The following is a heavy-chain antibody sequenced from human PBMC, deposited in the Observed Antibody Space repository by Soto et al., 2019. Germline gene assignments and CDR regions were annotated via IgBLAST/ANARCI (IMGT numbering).Heavy chain of an antibody. J-gene: IGHJ4*02. D-gene: IGHD3-10*01. V-gene: IGHV3-30*02. CDR3: AKDDVWFGELIIDY. Sequence: DSVKGRFTISRDNSKNTLYLQVNSLRAEDTAVYYCAKDDVWFGELIIDYWGQGTLVTVSS.